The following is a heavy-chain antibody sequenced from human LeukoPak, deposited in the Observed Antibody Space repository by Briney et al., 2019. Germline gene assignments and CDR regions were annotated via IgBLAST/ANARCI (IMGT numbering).Heavy chain of an antibody. CDR3: ARESYDFWSSYRDY. CDR1: GFTFSSYS. D-gene: IGHD3-3*01. CDR2: ISSSSSYI. V-gene: IGHV3-21*01. J-gene: IGHJ4*02. Sequence: GGSLRLSCAASGFTFSSYSMNWVRQAPGKGLEWVSSISSSSSYIYYADSVKGRFTISRDNARNSLYLQMNSLRAEDTAVYYCARESYDFWSSYRDYWGQGTLVTVSS.